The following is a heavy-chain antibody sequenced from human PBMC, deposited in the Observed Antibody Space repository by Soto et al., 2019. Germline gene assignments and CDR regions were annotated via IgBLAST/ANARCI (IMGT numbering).Heavy chain of an antibody. CDR1: GGSFSGYY. CDR2: INHSGST. D-gene: IGHD3-9*01. V-gene: IGHV4-34*01. J-gene: IGHJ4*02. Sequence: ETLSLTCAVYGGSFSGYYWSWIRQPPGKGLEWIGEINHSGSTNYNPSLKSRVTISVDTSKNQFSLKLSSVTAADTAVYYCARGRGILTGYYRIDYWGQGTLVTVS. CDR3: ARGRGILTGYYRIDY.